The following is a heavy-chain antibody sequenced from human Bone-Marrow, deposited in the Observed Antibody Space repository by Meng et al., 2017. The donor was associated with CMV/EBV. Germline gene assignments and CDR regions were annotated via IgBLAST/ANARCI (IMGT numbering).Heavy chain of an antibody. D-gene: IGHD3-9*01. CDR2: ISSTSSTI. CDR1: GFTFGTFP. Sequence: GESLKISCAASGFTFGTFPMNWVRQAPGKGLDWISYISSTSSTIYYADSVKGRFTISRDSAKNSLYLQMNSLRAEDTAVYYCARHFSTGNSMAYWGQGTLVTVSS. V-gene: IGHV3-48*04. J-gene: IGHJ4*02. CDR3: ARHFSTGNSMAY.